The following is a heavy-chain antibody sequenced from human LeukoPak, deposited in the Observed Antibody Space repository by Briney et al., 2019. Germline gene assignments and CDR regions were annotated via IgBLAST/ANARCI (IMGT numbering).Heavy chain of an antibody. D-gene: IGHD6-13*01. CDR3: ARESIAAGGTALFDY. Sequence: PGGSLRLSCSACGFTVSSNYMSWVRQAPGKGLEWVSVIYSGGSTYYADSVKGRFTISRDNSKNTLYLQMNSLRAEDTAVYYCARESIAAGGTALFDYWGQGTLVTVSS. CDR2: IYSGGST. J-gene: IGHJ4*02. CDR1: GFTVSSNY. V-gene: IGHV3-53*01.